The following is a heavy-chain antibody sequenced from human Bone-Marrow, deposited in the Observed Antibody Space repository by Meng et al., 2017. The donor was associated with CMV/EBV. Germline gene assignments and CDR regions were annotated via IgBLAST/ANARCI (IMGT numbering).Heavy chain of an antibody. D-gene: IGHD1-26*01. J-gene: IGHJ4*02. CDR3: ARLQVGAPDY. Sequence: QVQLVEXXXXXVKPGGXXXLSCAASGFTFSDYYMSWIRQAPGKGLEWVSYISSSSSYTNYADSVKGRFTISRDNAKNSLYLQMNSLRAEDTAVYYCARLQVGAPDYWGQGTLVTVSS. CDR2: ISSSSSYT. CDR1: GFTFSDYY. V-gene: IGHV3-11*05.